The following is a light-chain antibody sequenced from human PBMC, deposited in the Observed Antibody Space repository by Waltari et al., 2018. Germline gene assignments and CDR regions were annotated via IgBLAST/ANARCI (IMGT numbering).Light chain of an antibody. Sequence: QSVLTQPPSVSGAPGQRVTISCTGSSSNLGAGYDVHWYQQLPGTAPKPLIYVNTNRPAGVPDRISASKAGTSASLAITGLQAEDEADYYCQSYDSSLTAWVFGGGTKLTVL. CDR1: SSNLGAGYD. CDR2: VNT. J-gene: IGLJ3*02. V-gene: IGLV1-40*01. CDR3: QSYDSSLTAWV.